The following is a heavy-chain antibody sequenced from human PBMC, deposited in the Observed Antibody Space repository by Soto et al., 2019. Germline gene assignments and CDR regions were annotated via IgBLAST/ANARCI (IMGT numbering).Heavy chain of an antibody. CDR3: ASVTYYYDSSGYPVFDY. CDR1: GYRFTSYW. J-gene: IGHJ4*02. D-gene: IGHD3-22*01. Sequence: GESLKISCKCSGYRFTSYWIGWVRQMPGKGLEWMGIIYPGDSDTRYSPSFQGQVTISADKSISTAYLQWSSLKASDTAMYYCASVTYYYDSSGYPVFDYWGQGTLVTVS. V-gene: IGHV5-51*01. CDR2: IYPGDSDT.